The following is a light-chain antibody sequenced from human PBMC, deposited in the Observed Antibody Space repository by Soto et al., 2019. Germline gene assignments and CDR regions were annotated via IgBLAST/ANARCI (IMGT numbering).Light chain of an antibody. CDR3: AAWGDSLNGYV. J-gene: IGLJ1*01. CDR2: SNN. V-gene: IGLV1-44*01. Sequence: QSVLTQPPSASGTPGQRVTISCSGSRSNIGSNTGNWYQQLPGTAPKLLIYSNNQRPSGVPDRFSGSKSGTSASLAISGLQSEDEADYYCAAWGDSLNGYVFGTGTKLTVL. CDR1: RSNIGSNT.